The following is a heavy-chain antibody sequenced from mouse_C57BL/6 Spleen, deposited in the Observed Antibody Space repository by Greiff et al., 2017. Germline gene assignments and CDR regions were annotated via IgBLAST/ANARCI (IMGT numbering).Heavy chain of an antibody. CDR2: IYPGSGNT. D-gene: IGHD2-4*01. J-gene: IGHJ3*01. CDR3: ARSPYYDYDDGNWDWFAY. CDR1: GYTFTDYY. V-gene: IGHV1-76*01. Sequence: QVQLQQSGAELVRPGASVKLSCKASGYTFTDYYINWVKQRPGQGLEWIARIYPGSGNTYYNEKFKGKATLTAEKSSSTAYMQLSSLTSEDSAVYFCARSPYYDYDDGNWDWFAYWGQGTLVTVSA.